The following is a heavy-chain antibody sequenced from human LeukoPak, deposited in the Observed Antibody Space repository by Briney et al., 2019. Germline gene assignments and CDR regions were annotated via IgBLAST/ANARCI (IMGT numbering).Heavy chain of an antibody. J-gene: IGHJ6*03. D-gene: IGHD3-10*01. CDR2: IYHSGST. CDR3: ARDSGEAPYYYYYMDV. V-gene: IGHV4-30-2*01. Sequence: SETLSLTCTVSGGSISSGGYYWSWIRQPPGKGLEWIGYIYHSGSTYYNPSLKSRVTVSVDRSKNQFSLKLSSVTAADTAVYYCARDSGEAPYYYYYMDVWGKGTTVTVSS. CDR1: GGSISSGGYY.